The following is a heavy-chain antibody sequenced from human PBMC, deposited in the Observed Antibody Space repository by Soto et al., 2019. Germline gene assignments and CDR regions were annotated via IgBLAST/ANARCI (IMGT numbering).Heavy chain of an antibody. Sequence: QVQLVQSGAEVREPGAXXKVSCKASGYSFTSXXXXXXXXXXXQGLEWMGWMQPSSGRTGYAPKFQGRVTMTRDTSINTAYMELSSLTSDDTAFYYCARDVTAEVDYWGQGTLVTVSS. CDR1: GYSFTSXX. V-gene: IGHV1-8*01. D-gene: IGHD2-21*02. CDR2: MQPSSGRT. CDR3: ARDVTAEVDY. J-gene: IGHJ4*02.